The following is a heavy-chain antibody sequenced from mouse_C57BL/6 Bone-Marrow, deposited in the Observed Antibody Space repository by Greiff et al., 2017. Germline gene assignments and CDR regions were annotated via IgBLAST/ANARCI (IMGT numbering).Heavy chain of an antibody. J-gene: IGHJ4*01. CDR1: GFTFSDYG. V-gene: IGHV5-17*01. CDR2: ISSGSSTI. Sequence: EVKLVESGGGLVKPGGSLKLSCAASGFTFSDYGMHWVRQAPEKGLEWVAYISSGSSTIYYADTVKGRFTISRDNAKNTLFLQMTSLRSEDTAMYYCARRITTFKDAMDYWGQGTSLTVSS. CDR3: ARRITTFKDAMDY. D-gene: IGHD2-4*01.